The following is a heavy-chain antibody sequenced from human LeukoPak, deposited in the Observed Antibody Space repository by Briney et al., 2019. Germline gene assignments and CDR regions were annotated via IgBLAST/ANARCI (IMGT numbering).Heavy chain of an antibody. V-gene: IGHV1-69*04. Sequence: SVKVSCKAPGGTFTSYAISWVRHAPGQGLEWMGRIIPILGIANNTQKFQGRVTITADKSTRTAYMALSRLRSEDTAVYYCARAGPPTYYYGSGSYVAAFDIWGQGTMVTVSS. CDR2: IIPILGIA. J-gene: IGHJ3*02. CDR3: ARAGPPTYYYGSGSYVAAFDI. D-gene: IGHD3-10*01. CDR1: GGTFTSYA.